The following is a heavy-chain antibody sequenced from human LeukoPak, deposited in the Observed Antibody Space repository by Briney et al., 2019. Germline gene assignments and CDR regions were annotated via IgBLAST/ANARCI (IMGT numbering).Heavy chain of an antibody. CDR1: GYTFTSYA. CDR3: ARDLESGDFWSWGYYYYYGMDV. Sequence: ASVKVSCKASGYTFTSYAMNWVRQAPGQGLEWMGWINTNTGNPTYAQGFTGRFVFSLDTSVSTAYLQISSLKAEDTAVYYCARDLESGDFWSWGYYYYYGMDVWGQGTTVTVSS. D-gene: IGHD3-3*01. CDR2: INTNTGNP. J-gene: IGHJ6*02. V-gene: IGHV7-4-1*02.